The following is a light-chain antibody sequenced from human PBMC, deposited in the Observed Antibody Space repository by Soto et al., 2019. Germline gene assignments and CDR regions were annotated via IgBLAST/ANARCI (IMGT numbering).Light chain of an antibody. CDR2: GAS. V-gene: IGKV3-20*01. Sequence: EMVLTQSPGTLSLSPGERATLSCRASQSISSSYLAWYQQKPGQAPRLRVAGASSRATGIPDRFSGSGSGTDFTLTISRLEPEDLAVYFCPQYGRSPWTFGQGTKVEI. CDR1: QSISSSY. CDR3: PQYGRSPWT. J-gene: IGKJ1*01.